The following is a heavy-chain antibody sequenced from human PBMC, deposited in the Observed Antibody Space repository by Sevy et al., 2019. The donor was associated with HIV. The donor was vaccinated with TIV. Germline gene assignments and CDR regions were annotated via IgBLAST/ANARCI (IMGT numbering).Heavy chain of an antibody. V-gene: IGHV3-23*01. CDR2: ISGSGGST. Sequence: GGSLRLSCAASGFTFSSYAMSWVRQAPGKGLEWVSAISGSGGSTYYADSVKGRFTISRDNSKNTLYLQMNSLRAEDTAVYYRATNLLKLAVAGKEQFDPWGQGTLVTVSS. J-gene: IGHJ5*02. CDR1: GFTFSSYA. D-gene: IGHD6-19*01. CDR3: ATNLLKLAVAGKEQFDP.